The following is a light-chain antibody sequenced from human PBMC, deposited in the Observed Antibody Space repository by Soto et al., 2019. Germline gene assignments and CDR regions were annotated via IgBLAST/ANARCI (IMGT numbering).Light chain of an antibody. CDR3: AAWDDSLNGVV. Sequence: SVLTQPPSAYGTPGETVTIACSGTGANLAGYNVHWDHQVPGAAPKVLTYSNNQRPSGGPDRSSGSKSGTSASLAISGLQSEYEGDYFWAAWDDSLNGVVFGGGTKVTVL. V-gene: IGLV1-44*01. CDR1: GANLAGYN. CDR2: SNN. J-gene: IGLJ2*01.